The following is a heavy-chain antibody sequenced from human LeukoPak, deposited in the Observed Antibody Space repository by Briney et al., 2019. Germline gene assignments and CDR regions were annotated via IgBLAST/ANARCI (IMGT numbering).Heavy chain of an antibody. D-gene: IGHD6-19*01. CDR1: GFTFSSYS. CDR2: ISSSSTYV. V-gene: IGHV3-21*01. CDR3: ARTVAGTGTY. Sequence: GGSLRLSCAASGFTFSSYSMNWVRQAPGKGLEWVSSISSSSTYVYYADSVKGRFTISRDNAKNSLYLQMNSLRAEDTAVYYCARTVAGTGTYWGQGTLVTVSS. J-gene: IGHJ4*02.